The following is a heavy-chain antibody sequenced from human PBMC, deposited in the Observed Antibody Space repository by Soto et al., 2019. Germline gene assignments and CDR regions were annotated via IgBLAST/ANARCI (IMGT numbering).Heavy chain of an antibody. CDR1: GVSINSGGYY. Sequence: QVQLQESGPGLVKPSQTLSLTCSVSGVSINSGGYYWSWIRHHPGKGLEWIGYIYYTGHTFYKPSLKSHVAMSLDTSKNQFSLKLSSVTAADTAVYYCARGSQLERDELDIWGQGTMVTVSS. CDR2: IYYTGHT. V-gene: IGHV4-31*01. CDR3: ARGSQLERDELDI. J-gene: IGHJ3*02. D-gene: IGHD1-1*01.